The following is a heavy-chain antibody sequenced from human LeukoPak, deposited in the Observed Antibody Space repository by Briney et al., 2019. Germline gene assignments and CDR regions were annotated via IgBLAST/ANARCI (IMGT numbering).Heavy chain of an antibody. J-gene: IGHJ4*02. D-gene: IGHD6-19*01. Sequence: SETLSLTCTVSGGSISSSSYYWGWIRQPPGKGLEWIGSIYYSGGTYYNPSLKSRVTISVDTSKNQFSLKLSSVTAADTAVYYCARGNSSGWYLFDYWGQGTLVTVSS. CDR1: GGSISSSSYY. V-gene: IGHV4-39*07. CDR3: ARGNSSGWYLFDY. CDR2: IYYSGGT.